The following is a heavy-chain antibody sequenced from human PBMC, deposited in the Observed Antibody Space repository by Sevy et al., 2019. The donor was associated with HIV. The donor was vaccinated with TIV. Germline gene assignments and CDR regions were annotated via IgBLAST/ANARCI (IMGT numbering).Heavy chain of an antibody. CDR1: GDSVSSNSAA. CDR2: TYYRSKWYN. V-gene: IGHV6-1*01. D-gene: IGHD3-22*01. J-gene: IGHJ3*02. CDR3: ARGTYYYDSSGYEDAFDI. Sequence: SQTLSLTCAISGDSVSSNSAAWNWIRQSPSRGLEWLVRTYYRSKWYNDYAVSVKSRITINPDTSKNQFSLQLNSVTPEDTAVYYCARGTYYYDSSGYEDAFDIWGQGTMVTVSS.